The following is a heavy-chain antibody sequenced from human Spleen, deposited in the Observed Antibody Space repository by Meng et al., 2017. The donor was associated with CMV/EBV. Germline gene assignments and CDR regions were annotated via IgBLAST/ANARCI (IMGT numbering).Heavy chain of an antibody. CDR2: SILGDNPI. CDR3: ARCRRYYGGGVWPDY. CDR1: VIIYSDYF. V-gene: IGHV3-11*04. Sequence: SVIIYSDYFNSLLRQPRGKGPEFLSYSILGDNPIFYSESVRGRFTLTRNNDGRSLILQMTGLRAEDTAIYYCARCRRYYGGGVWPDYWGRGTQVTVSS. J-gene: IGHJ4*02. D-gene: IGHD2-21*01.